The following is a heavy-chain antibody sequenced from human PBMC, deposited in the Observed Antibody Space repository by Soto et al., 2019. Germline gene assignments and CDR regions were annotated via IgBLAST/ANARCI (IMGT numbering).Heavy chain of an antibody. V-gene: IGHV1-69*13. D-gene: IGHD2-8*01. J-gene: IGHJ5*02. CDR1: GGIFSCYA. Sequence: SVKVSCKASGGIFSCYAISWVRQAPGQGLEWMGGIIPIFGTANYAQKFQGRVTITADESTSTAYMELSSLRSEDTAVYYCARGPRKMDWFDPWGQGTLVTVSS. CDR3: ARGPRKMDWFDP. CDR2: IIPIFGTA.